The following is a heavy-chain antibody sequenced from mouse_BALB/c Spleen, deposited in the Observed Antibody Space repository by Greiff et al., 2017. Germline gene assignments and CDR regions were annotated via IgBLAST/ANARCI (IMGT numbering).Heavy chain of an antibody. CDR1: GFTFSNYW. CDR2: IRLKSNNYAT. V-gene: IGHV6-6*02. CDR3: TRSMITTGAWFAY. Sequence: DVKLVESGGGLVQPGGSMKLSCVASGFTFSNYWMNWVRQSPEKGLEWVAEIRLKSNNYATHYAESVKGRFTISRDDSKSSVYLQMNNLRAEDTGIYYCTRSMITTGAWFAYWGQGTLVTVSA. J-gene: IGHJ3*01. D-gene: IGHD2-4*01.